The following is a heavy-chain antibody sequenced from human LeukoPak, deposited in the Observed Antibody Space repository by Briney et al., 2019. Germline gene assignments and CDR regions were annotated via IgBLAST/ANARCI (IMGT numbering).Heavy chain of an antibody. CDR1: GFTFSNAW. CDR3: TTDEGGDLCVEDENWFDP. CDR2: IKSKTDGGTT. V-gene: IGHV3-15*01. Sequence: PGGSLRLSCAASGFTFSNAWMSWVRQAPGKGLEWVGRIKSKTDGGTTDYAAPVKGRFTISRDDSKNTLYLQMNSLKTEDTAVYYCTTDEGGDLCVEDENWFDPWGQGTLVTVSS. D-gene: IGHD2-21*01. J-gene: IGHJ5*02.